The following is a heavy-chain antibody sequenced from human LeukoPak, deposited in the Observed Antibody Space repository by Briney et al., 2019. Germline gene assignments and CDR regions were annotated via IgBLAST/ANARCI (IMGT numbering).Heavy chain of an antibody. Sequence: GGSLRLSCAASGFTFSSYGMHWVRQAPGKGLEWVAFIRYDGSNKYYADSVKGRFTISRDNSKNTLYLQMNGLRAEDTAVYYCAKDYCSGGSCYYFDYWGQGTLVTVSS. CDR3: AKDYCSGGSCYYFDY. CDR1: GFTFSSYG. D-gene: IGHD2-15*01. CDR2: IRYDGSNK. V-gene: IGHV3-30*02. J-gene: IGHJ4*02.